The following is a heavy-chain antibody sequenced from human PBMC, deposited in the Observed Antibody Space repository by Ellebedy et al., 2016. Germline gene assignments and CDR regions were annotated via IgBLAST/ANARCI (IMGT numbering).Heavy chain of an antibody. V-gene: IGHV3-20*01. CDR3: VRRVGVTPYWYFDL. CDR1: GFTFSESD. CDR2: INWNGDKT. D-gene: IGHD2-21*02. J-gene: IGHJ2*01. Sequence: GGSLRLSCAASGFTFSESDMSWVRHVPGKGLEWVSGINWNGDKTAYADSMKGRFTIFREDAKNSLYLEIYTLRAEDTAFYHCVRRVGVTPYWYFDLWGRGTLVTVSS.